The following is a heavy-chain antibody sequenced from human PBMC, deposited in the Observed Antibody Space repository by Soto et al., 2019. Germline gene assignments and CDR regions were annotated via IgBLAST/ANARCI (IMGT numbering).Heavy chain of an antibody. CDR1: GGTFSSYA. CDR3: ARDRPRLPQPTDDSRGWAPHFGFDP. D-gene: IGHD6-19*01. J-gene: IGHJ5*02. Sequence: QVQLVQSGAEVKKPGSSVKVSCKASGGTFSSYAISWVRQAPGQGLEWMGGIIPIFGTANYAQKVQGRVTITADESTSTAYIELRSLRSEDTAGYYCARDRPRLPQPTDDSRGWAPHFGFDPWGQGTLVTVSS. CDR2: IIPIFGTA. V-gene: IGHV1-69*01.